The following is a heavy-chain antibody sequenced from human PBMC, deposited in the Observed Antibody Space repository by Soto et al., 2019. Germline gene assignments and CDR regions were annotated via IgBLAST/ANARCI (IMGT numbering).Heavy chain of an antibody. D-gene: IGHD3-9*01. CDR1: GGSISSNW. Sequence: SETLSLTCTVSGGSISSNWWSWVRQPPGKGLEWIGEIYHSGSPNYNPSLKSRVTISVDKSKNQFSLNLSSVTAADTAVYFCARGMYFDILTGSYIPFDYWGQGTQVTVSS. CDR2: IYHSGSP. J-gene: IGHJ4*02. V-gene: IGHV4-4*02. CDR3: ARGMYFDILTGSYIPFDY.